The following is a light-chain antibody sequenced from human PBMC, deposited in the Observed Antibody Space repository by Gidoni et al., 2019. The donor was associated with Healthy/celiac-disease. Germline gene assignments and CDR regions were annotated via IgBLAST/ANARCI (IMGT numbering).Light chain of an antibody. CDR2: GAS. Sequence: EIVLTQSPGTLSLSPGERATLSCRASQSVSSSYLAWYQQKPGQAPRLLIYGASSRATGIPDRLSGSGSGTDFTLTISRLEPEDFAVYYCQQYGSSPVTFGRGTKVEIK. CDR3: QQYGSSPVT. CDR1: QSVSSSY. V-gene: IGKV3-20*01. J-gene: IGKJ3*01.